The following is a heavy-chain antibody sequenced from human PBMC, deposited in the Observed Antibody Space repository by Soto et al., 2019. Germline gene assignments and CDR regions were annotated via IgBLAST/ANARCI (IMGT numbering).Heavy chain of an antibody. V-gene: IGHV1-69*13. CDR3: ARVRDSSSSVGYYYYYGMDV. CDR1: GGTFSSYA. CDR2: IIPIFGTV. D-gene: IGHD6-6*01. Sequence: ASVKVSCKASGGTFSSYAISWVRQAPGQGLEWMGGIIPIFGTVNYAQKFQGRVTITADESTSTAYMELSSLRSEDTAVYYRARVRDSSSSVGYYYYYGMDVWGQGTTVTVSS. J-gene: IGHJ6*02.